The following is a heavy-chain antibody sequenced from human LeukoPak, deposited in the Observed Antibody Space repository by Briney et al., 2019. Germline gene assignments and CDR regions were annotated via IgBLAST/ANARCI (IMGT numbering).Heavy chain of an antibody. J-gene: IGHJ5*02. CDR3: ARDRVAVAPNWFDP. CDR2: IKEDGSER. CDR1: AFIFSGHW. V-gene: IGHV3-7*03. Sequence: GGSLRLSCEGSAFIFSGHWMNWVRQTPGKGLEWVASIKEDGSERQYVDSVKGRFSISRDNTKGSLFLQLNSLRAEDTAVYYCARDRVAVAPNWFDPWGQGTLVTVSS. D-gene: IGHD6-19*01.